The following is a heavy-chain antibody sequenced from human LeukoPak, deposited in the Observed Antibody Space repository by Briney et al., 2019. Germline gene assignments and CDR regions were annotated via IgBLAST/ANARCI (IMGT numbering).Heavy chain of an antibody. CDR1: GFTFSSYS. J-gene: IGHJ5*02. V-gene: IGHV3-21*01. CDR2: ISSSSSYI. CDR3: ARSYGSGSYSWFDP. D-gene: IGHD3-10*01. Sequence: GGSLRLSCAASGFTFSSYSMNWVRPAPGKGLEWVSSISSSSSYIYYADSVKGRFTISRDNAKNSLYLQMNSLRAEDTAVYYCARSYGSGSYSWFDPWGQGTLVTVSS.